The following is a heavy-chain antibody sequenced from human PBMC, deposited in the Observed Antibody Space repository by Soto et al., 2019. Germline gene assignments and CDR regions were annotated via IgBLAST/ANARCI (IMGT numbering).Heavy chain of an antibody. V-gene: IGHV4-4*02. Sequence: SETLSLTCAVSGDSISSDKWWSWVRQPPGKGLEWIGEIHHSGNSNYNPSLKSRVIISVDKSKNQFSLKLSSVTDADTAVYYCARRYGWAFDIWGQGTMVT. CDR1: GDSISSDKW. CDR2: IHHSGNS. J-gene: IGHJ3*02. CDR3: ARRYGWAFDI. D-gene: IGHD3-16*01.